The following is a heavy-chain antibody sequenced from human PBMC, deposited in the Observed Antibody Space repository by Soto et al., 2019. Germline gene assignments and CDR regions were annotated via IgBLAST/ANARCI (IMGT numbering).Heavy chain of an antibody. D-gene: IGHD3-9*01. CDR3: ATATIGNDVLTGYGSDH. CDR1: GGTFTAYS. J-gene: IGHJ4*02. V-gene: IGHV1-69*01. Sequence: QVHLVQSGAEVKKPGSSVTVSCKASGGTFTAYSFTWVRQAPGQGLIWLTEIIPVVGRTFYAQQFQGRVKLTADESTNTVYLELRSLTSEDTAVYYCATATIGNDVLTGYGSDHWGQGSLVTVSS. CDR2: IIPVVGRT.